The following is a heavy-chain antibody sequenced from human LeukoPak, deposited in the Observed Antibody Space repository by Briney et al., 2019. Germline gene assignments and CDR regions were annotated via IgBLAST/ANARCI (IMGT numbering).Heavy chain of an antibody. V-gene: IGHV1-18*01. Sequence: ASVKVSCKTSGYIFTNYGISWVRQAPGQGLEWMGWISVYKDNTNYAQKFQGRVIMTTDTSTSTIYMELRSLRSDDTAVYHCARDGRWFGEFKGDYWGQGTLVTVSS. CDR2: ISVYKDNT. CDR1: GYIFTNYG. D-gene: IGHD3-10*01. J-gene: IGHJ4*02. CDR3: ARDGRWFGEFKGDY.